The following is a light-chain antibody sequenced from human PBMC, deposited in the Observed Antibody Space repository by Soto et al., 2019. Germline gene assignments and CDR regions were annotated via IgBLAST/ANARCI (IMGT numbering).Light chain of an antibody. CDR2: GAS. CDR3: QHYRSAPFT. V-gene: IGKV3-20*01. Sequence: EIVLTQSPGILSLSPGERATLACRASQSISSDHLAWYQQRPGHSPRLLIYGASSRTTGVPDRFSGSGSGTDFTLTISRLEPEDFAVYYCQHYRSAPFTFGPGTKVDI. J-gene: IGKJ3*01. CDR1: QSISSDH.